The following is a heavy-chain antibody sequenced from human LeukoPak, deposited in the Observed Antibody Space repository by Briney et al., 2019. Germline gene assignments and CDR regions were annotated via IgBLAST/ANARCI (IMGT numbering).Heavy chain of an antibody. CDR1: GGSIRGHY. Sequence: SETLSLICSVSGGSIRGHYWSWIRRPPGKGLEWIAYIFHSGTTNYNPSLKSRVSISRDMSKNHVSLKMSSVTAADTAVYYCARSVAGSSLYYMDVWGNGTTVTVSS. CDR2: IFHSGTT. J-gene: IGHJ6*03. CDR3: ARSVAGSSLYYMDV. D-gene: IGHD6-25*01. V-gene: IGHV4-59*11.